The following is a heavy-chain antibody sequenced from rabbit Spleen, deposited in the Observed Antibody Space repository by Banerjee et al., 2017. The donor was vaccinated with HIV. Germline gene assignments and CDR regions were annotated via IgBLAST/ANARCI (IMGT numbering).Heavy chain of an antibody. Sequence: QEQLVESGGGLVQPEGSLTLTCTAAGFSFNNNYYMCWVRQAPGKGLELVACIRAGSSGRTDYASWVNGRFTISRSTSLNTVTLQMTSLTAADTATYFCSRSVIAIDCFDLWGPGTLVTVS. CDR1: GFSFNNNYY. V-gene: IGHV1S45*01. CDR2: IRAGSSGRT. CDR3: SRSVIAIDCFDL. J-gene: IGHJ4*01. D-gene: IGHD2-1*01.